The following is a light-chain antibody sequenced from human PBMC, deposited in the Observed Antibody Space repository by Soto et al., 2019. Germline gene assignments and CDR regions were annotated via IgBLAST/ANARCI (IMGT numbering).Light chain of an antibody. CDR3: NSYTSSTTYV. CDR1: SSDVGRYNY. V-gene: IGLV2-14*01. Sequence: QSALTQPASVSGSPGQSITISCTGTSSDVGRYNYVSWYQQHPGEVPKLIIHDVSDRPSGVSDRFSGSKSDNTASLTISGLQAEDEADYYCNSYTSSTTYVFGPGTKVTVL. CDR2: DVS. J-gene: IGLJ1*01.